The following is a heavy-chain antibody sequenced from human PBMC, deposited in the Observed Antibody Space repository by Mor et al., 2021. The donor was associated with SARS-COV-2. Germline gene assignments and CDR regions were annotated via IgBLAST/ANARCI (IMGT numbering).Heavy chain of an antibody. CDR2: IDGDGSST. J-gene: IGHJ4*02. D-gene: IGHD3-10*01. CDR3: VRVAGGHTPYYIDY. V-gene: IGHV3-74*01. Sequence: IDGDGSSTSYADSVKGRFTISRDNAKNMVFLQMTSLRAEDAAVYYWVRVAGGHTPYYIDYWGQGTLVTVSS.